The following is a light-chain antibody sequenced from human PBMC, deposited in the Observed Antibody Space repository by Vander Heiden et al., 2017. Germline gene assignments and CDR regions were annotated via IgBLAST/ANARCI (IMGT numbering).Light chain of an antibody. J-gene: IGLJ3*02. CDR3: ATWDDSLNAWV. CDR1: TSHIGSNT. CDR2: SDN. V-gene: IGLV1-44*01. Sequence: QSLLTQPPSASGPPGQRVTLSCSASTSHIGSNTVNWYQQLPGTAPKILIFSDNPRPSGVPDRFSGSKSGTSAALAISGLQADDEADYYCATWDDSLNAWVFGGGTKLTVL.